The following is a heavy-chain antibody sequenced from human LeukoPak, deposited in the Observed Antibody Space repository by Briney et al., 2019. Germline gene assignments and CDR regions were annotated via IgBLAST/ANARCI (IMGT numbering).Heavy chain of an antibody. CDR1: GGSISSGGYY. CDR2: IYYSGST. Sequence: KPSETLSLTCTVSGGSISSGGYYWSWIRQPPGKGLEWIGYIYYSGSTNYNPSLKSRVTISVDTSKNQFSLKLSSVTAADTAVYYCARRSSSWSPYYYYGMDVWGQGTTVTVSS. D-gene: IGHD6-13*01. V-gene: IGHV4-61*08. CDR3: ARRSSSWSPYYYYGMDV. J-gene: IGHJ6*02.